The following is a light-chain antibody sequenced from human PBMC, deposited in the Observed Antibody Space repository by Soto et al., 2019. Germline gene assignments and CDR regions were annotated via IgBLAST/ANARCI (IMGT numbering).Light chain of an antibody. V-gene: IGLV2-14*01. CDR3: SSYTGSTTLV. J-gene: IGLJ1*01. CDR1: SSDVGGYNY. Sequence: QSVLTQPASVSGSPGQSITISCTGTSSDVGGYNYVSWYQQHPGKAPKLFIFAVSNRASGVSNRFSGSKSGNTASLTISGLQAEDEADYYCSSYTGSTTLVFGTGTKVTVL. CDR2: AVS.